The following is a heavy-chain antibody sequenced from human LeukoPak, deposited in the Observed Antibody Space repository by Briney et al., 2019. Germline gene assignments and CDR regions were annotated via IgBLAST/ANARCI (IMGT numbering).Heavy chain of an antibody. CDR3: ARGQPLGSLLRYFDY. V-gene: IGHV4-4*02. CDR1: GGSISSSNW. Sequence: SETLSLTCAVSGGSISSSNWWSWVRQPPGKGLEWIGEIYHRGSTNYNPSLKSRITISVDKSKNHFSLKLTSVTAADTAVYYCARGQPLGSLLRYFDYWGQGTLVTVSS. D-gene: IGHD3-9*01. CDR2: IYHRGST. J-gene: IGHJ4*02.